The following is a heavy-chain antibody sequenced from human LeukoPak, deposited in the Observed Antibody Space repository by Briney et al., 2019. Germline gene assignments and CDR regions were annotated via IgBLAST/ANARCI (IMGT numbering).Heavy chain of an antibody. V-gene: IGHV3-21*04. CDR1: GFTFSSYS. CDR3: AKWSTYSGFDY. CDR2: ISSSSSYI. Sequence: PGGSLRLSCAASGFTFSSYSMNWVRQAPGKWLEWVSSISSSSSYIYYADSVKGRFTISRDNSKNTLYLQINSLRPDDTALYYCAKWSTYSGFDYWGQGTLVTVSS. J-gene: IGHJ4*02. D-gene: IGHD5-12*01.